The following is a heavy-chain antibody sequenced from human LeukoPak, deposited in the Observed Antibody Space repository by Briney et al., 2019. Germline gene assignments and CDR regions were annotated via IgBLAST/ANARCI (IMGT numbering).Heavy chain of an antibody. V-gene: IGHV3-23*01. Sequence: PGGSLRLSCAASGFTFSNYAMSWVRQAPGKGLEWVSAITGSGGSTYYANSVTGRFTISRDNSKNTLYLQMNSLRAEDTAIYSCAKWGDYDVFTGYYDADYWGQGTLVTVSS. D-gene: IGHD3-9*01. CDR2: ITGSGGST. J-gene: IGHJ4*02. CDR3: AKWGDYDVFTGYYDADY. CDR1: GFTFSNYA.